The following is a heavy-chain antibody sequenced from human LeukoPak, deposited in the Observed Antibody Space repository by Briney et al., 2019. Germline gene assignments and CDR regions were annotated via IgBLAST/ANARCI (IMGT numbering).Heavy chain of an antibody. D-gene: IGHD6-13*01. CDR2: ISANGNTM. J-gene: IGHJ4*02. CDR1: GFTFSNHE. Sequence: SGGSLGLSCAASGFTFSNHELNWVRQAPGKGLEWVSYISANGNTMYYADSVRGRFTISRDNAQDSLYLQLNSLRAEDTAVYYCARLAAAGSYYFDSWGQGTLVTVSS. CDR3: ARLAAAGSYYFDS. V-gene: IGHV3-48*03.